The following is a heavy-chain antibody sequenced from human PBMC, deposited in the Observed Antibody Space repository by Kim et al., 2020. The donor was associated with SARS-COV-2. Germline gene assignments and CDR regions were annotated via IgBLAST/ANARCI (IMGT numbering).Heavy chain of an antibody. D-gene: IGHD3-10*01. J-gene: IGHJ6*02. CDR1: GFTFDDYA. CDR2: ISWNSGSI. V-gene: IGHV3-9*01. CDR3: AKDGYYYGTGSYYSRRYYGMDV. Sequence: GGSLRLSCAVSGFTFDDYAMHWVRQAPGKGLEWVSGISWNSGSIGYADSVKGRFTISRDNAKNSLYLQMNSLRAEDTALYYCAKDGYYYGTGSYYSRRYYGMDVWGQGTTVTVSS.